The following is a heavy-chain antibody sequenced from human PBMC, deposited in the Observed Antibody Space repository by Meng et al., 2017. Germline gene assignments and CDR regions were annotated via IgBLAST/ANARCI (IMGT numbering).Heavy chain of an antibody. CDR1: GFTFSSYA. J-gene: IGHJ4*02. CDR3: AHFDY. Sequence: QVQLVGAGGGVVQPGRSLRLPCAASGFTFSSYAMHWVRQAPGKGLEWVAVISYDGSNKYYADSVTGRFTTSRDNSKNTLYLQMNSLRAEDTAVYYCAHFDYWGQGTLVTVSS. V-gene: IGHV3-30*01. CDR2: ISYDGSNK.